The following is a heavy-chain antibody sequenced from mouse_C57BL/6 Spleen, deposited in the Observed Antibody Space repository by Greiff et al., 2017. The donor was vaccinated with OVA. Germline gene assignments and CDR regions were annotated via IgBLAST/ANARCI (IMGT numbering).Heavy chain of an antibody. V-gene: IGHV1-59*01. CDR3: ERLEGTGDMDD. D-gene: IGHD3-3*01. J-gene: IGHJ4*01. CDR2: IDPSDSYT. CDR1: GYTFTSYW. Sequence: QVQLQQPGAELVRPGTSVKLSCKASGYTFTSYWMHWVKQRPGQGLEWIGVIDPSDSYTNYNQKFKGKATLTVDTSSSPAYIQLSSLTSDASSFFNRERLEGTGDMDDGGKGTTVTVSS.